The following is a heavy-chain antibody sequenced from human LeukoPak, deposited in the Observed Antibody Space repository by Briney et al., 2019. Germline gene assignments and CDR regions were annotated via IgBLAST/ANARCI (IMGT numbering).Heavy chain of an antibody. J-gene: IGHJ4*02. Sequence: SQTLSLTCTVSGGSISSGDYYWSWIRQPPGKGLEWIGYIYYSGSTYYNPSLKSRVTISVDTSKNQFSLKLSSVTAADTAVYYCALYRGVRGVTRMYYSDYWGQGTLVTVSS. CDR2: IYYSGST. D-gene: IGHD3-10*01. V-gene: IGHV4-30-4*01. CDR3: ALYRGVRGVTRMYYSDY. CDR1: GGSISSGDYY.